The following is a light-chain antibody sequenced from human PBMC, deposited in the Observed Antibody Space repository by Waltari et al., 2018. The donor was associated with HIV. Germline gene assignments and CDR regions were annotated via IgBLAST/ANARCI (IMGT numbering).Light chain of an antibody. J-gene: IGLJ3*02. V-gene: IGLV1-47*03. Sequence: QSVLTQPPSASGTPGQRGTISCSGSSSNIGRNYVYWYQQLPGTAPKLPIYRSNRRPSVVAGRFVGSKSGSSAFLAIGRLWSDDEADYCGAAWDDRMSGRVFGGGTKLTVL. CDR2: RSN. CDR3: AAWDDRMSGRV. CDR1: SSNIGRNY.